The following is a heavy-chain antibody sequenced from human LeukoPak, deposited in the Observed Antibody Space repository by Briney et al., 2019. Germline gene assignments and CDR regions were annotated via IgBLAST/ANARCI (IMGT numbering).Heavy chain of an antibody. CDR2: INHSGST. CDR1: GGSFSGYY. V-gene: IGHV4-34*01. CDR3: ARGGYYDSSGYYYGRTVYDY. J-gene: IGHJ4*02. D-gene: IGHD3-22*01. Sequence: SETLSLTCAVYGGSFSGYYWSWIRQPPGKGLEWIGEINHSGSTNYNPSLKSRVTISVDTSKNQFSLKLSSVTAADTAVYYCARGGYYDSSGYYYGRTVYDYWGQGTLVTVSS.